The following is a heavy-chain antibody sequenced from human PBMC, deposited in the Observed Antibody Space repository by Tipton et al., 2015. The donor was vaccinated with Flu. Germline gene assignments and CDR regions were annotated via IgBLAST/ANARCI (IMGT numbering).Heavy chain of an antibody. CDR1: GFTFSSYW. V-gene: IGHV3-7*01. CDR2: IKQDGSEK. Sequence: CAASGFTFSSYWMSWVRQAPGKGLEWVANIKQDGSEKYYVDSVKGRFTISRDNAKNSLYLQMNSLRAEDTAVYYCARQAYSSSWYPGYYYYGMDVWGQGTTVTVSS. J-gene: IGHJ6*02. D-gene: IGHD6-13*01. CDR3: ARQAYSSSWYPGYYYYGMDV.